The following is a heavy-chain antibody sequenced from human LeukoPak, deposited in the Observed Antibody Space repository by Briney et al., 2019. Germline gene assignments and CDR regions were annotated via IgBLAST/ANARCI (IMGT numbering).Heavy chain of an antibody. CDR2: IYTSGST. D-gene: IGHD3-22*01. CDR3: AREPYYYDSSGYYYSWGFDY. Sequence: SETLSLTCTVSGGSISSYYWSWIRQPAGKGLEWIGRIYTSGSTNYNPSLKSRVTMSVDTSKNQFSLKLSSVTAADTAVYYCAREPYYYDSSGYYYSWGFDYWGQGTLVTVSS. CDR1: GGSISSYY. J-gene: IGHJ4*02. V-gene: IGHV4-4*07.